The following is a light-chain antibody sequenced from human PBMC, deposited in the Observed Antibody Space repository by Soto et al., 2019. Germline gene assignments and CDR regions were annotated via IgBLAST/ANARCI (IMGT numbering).Light chain of an antibody. V-gene: IGKV3-20*01. CDR2: GAT. CDR1: QSVSSTY. CDR3: QQFGDSLT. Sequence: ALTPSPGTLPLSPGESAPLSCRASQSVSSTYLVLYQQKPGQAPRLLIYGATSRASGIPDRFSGSGSGTDFTLTISRLEPEDFAVYYCQQFGDSLTFGPGTKVDIK. J-gene: IGKJ3*01.